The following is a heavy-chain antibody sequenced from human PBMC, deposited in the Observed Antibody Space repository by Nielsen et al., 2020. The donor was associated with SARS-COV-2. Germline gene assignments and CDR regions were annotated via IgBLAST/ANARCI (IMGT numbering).Heavy chain of an antibody. CDR1: GFTLSSHG. V-gene: IGHV3-7*01. J-gene: IGHJ3*01. Sequence: GESLKISCEASGFTLSSHGMHWVRQVPGKGLEWVADIKPDGSEKFHVDSVKGRFTISRDNAKNSMSLQMNSLRVEDTAVYYCARDWSRAFDVWGQGTMVTVSS. CDR2: IKPDGSEK. CDR3: ARDWSRAFDV.